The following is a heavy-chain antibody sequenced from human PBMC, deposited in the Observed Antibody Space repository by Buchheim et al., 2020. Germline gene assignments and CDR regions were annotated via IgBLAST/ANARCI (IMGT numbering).Heavy chain of an antibody. CDR3: ARAPGYYDSSGYYFDY. D-gene: IGHD3-22*01. CDR2: ISSSGSTI. V-gene: IGHV3-48*03. J-gene: IGHJ4*02. CDR1: GFTFSSYE. Sequence: EVQVVESGGGLVQPGGSLRLSCAASGFTFSSYEMNWVRQAPGKGLEWVSYISSSGSTIYYADSVKGRFTISRDNAKNSLYLQMNSLRAEDTAVYYCARAPGYYDSSGYYFDYWGQGTL.